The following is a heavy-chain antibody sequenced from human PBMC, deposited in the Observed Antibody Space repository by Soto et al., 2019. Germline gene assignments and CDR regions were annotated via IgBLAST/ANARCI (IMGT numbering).Heavy chain of an antibody. CDR2: IYYSGST. V-gene: IGHV4-59*01. CDR1: GGSISSYY. Sequence: SETLSLTCTVSGGSISSYYWSWIRQPPGKGLEWIGYIYYSGSTNYNPSLKSRVTISVDTSKNQFSLKLSSVTAADTAVYYCERGGYCTNGVCKYYYYYYGMDVWGQGNTVTVSS. D-gene: IGHD2-8*01. CDR3: ERGGYCTNGVCKYYYYYYGMDV. J-gene: IGHJ6*02.